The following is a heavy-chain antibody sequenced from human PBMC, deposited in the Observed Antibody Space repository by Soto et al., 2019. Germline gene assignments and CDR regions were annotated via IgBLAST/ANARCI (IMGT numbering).Heavy chain of an antibody. J-gene: IGHJ3*02. CDR1: GFTFSSYS. Sequence: EVQLVESGGGLVKPGGSLRLSCAASGFTFSSYSMNWVRQAPGKGLEWVSSISSSSSYIYYADSVKGRFTISRDNAKNSLYLQMNSLRAEDTAVYYSARLPEVGDAFDIWGQGTMVTVSS. CDR2: ISSSSSYI. CDR3: ARLPEVGDAFDI. V-gene: IGHV3-21*01.